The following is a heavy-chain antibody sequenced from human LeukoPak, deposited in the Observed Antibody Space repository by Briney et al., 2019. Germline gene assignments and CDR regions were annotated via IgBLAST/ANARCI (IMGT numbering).Heavy chain of an antibody. CDR3: ARLVKGLRYFDWLYYYYYMDV. Sequence: PETLSLTCTVSGYSITSGYYWGWIRQPPGKGLEWIGNIYHSGSTYYNPSLKSRVTISVDTSKNQFSLKLSSVTAADTAVYYCARLVKGLRYFDWLYYYYYMDVWGKGTTVAVSS. J-gene: IGHJ6*03. CDR1: GYSITSGYY. CDR2: IYHSGST. V-gene: IGHV4-38-2*02. D-gene: IGHD3-9*01.